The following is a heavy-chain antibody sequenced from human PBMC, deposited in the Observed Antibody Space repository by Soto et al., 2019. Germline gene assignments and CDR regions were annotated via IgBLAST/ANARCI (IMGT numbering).Heavy chain of an antibody. CDR2: IYSGGST. J-gene: IGHJ6*02. V-gene: IGHV3-53*02. D-gene: IGHD5-12*01. CDR3: ARESAGYGGGYYYYYGMDV. Sequence: EVQLVETGGGLIQPGGSLRLSCAASGFTVSSNYMSWVRQAPGKGLEWVSVIYSGGSTYYADSVKGRFTISRDNSKNTLYLQMNSLRAEDTAVYYCARESAGYGGGYYYYYGMDVWGQGTTVNVSS. CDR1: GFTVSSNY.